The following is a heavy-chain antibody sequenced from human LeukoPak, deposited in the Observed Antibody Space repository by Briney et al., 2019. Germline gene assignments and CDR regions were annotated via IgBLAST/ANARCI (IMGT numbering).Heavy chain of an antibody. CDR1: GFTFSSYA. D-gene: IGHD4-23*01. CDR3: AKRRKDGGNSFGY. CDR2: ISGSGGST. Sequence: PGGSLRLSCAASGFTFSSYAMSWVRQAPGKGLEWVSAISGSGGSTYYADSVKGRFTISRDNSKNTLYLQVNSLRAEDTAVYYCAKRRKDGGNSFGYWGQGTLVTVSS. V-gene: IGHV3-23*01. J-gene: IGHJ4*02.